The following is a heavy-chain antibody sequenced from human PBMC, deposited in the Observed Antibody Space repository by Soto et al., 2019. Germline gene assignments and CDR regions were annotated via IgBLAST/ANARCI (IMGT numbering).Heavy chain of an antibody. Sequence: PGGALRLSCAASGFTVSSYYMSWGRQAPGKGLEWVSVSYSAGSADFADSVKGRFTISSDNAKNTLYLQMSSLRAEDTAVYYCVRDDIGLGLAYWGLGTLVTVSS. CDR2: SYSAGSA. V-gene: IGHV3-66*01. D-gene: IGHD7-27*01. CDR3: VRDDIGLGLAY. J-gene: IGHJ4*02. CDR1: GFTVSSYY.